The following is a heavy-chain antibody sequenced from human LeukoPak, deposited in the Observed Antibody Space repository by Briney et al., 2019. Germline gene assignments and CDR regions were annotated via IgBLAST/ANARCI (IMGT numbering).Heavy chain of an antibody. J-gene: IGHJ4*02. D-gene: IGHD1-26*01. CDR3: ARGGGATRFDY. V-gene: IGHV1-69*04. CDR2: IIPILGIA. CDR1: GGTFSSYA. Sequence: SVKVSCKASGGTFSSYAISWVRQAPGQGLEWMGRIIPILGIANYAQKFRGRVTITADKSTSTAYMELSSLRSEDTAVYYCARGGGATRFDYWGQGTLVTVSS.